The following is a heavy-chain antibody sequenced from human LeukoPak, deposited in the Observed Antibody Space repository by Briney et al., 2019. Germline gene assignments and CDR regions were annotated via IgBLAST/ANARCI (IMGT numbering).Heavy chain of an antibody. Sequence: GRSLRLSCAASGFTFGSYGMHWVRQAPGKGLEWVAVIWYDGSNKYYADSVKGRFTISRDNSKNTLYLQMNSLRAEDTAVYYCARGLSSPFGVVIYYFDYWGQGTLVTVSS. CDR3: ARGLSSPFGVVIYYFDY. D-gene: IGHD3-3*01. CDR1: GFTFGSYG. V-gene: IGHV3-33*01. CDR2: IWYDGSNK. J-gene: IGHJ4*02.